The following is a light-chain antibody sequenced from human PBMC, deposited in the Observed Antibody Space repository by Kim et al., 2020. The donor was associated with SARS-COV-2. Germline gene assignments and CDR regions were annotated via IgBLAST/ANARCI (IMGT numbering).Light chain of an antibody. CDR1: ESVGSN. CDR2: GAS. J-gene: IGKJ4*01. CDR3: QQYNNRPPLT. V-gene: IGKV3-15*01. Sequence: SAGDGATLSCRASESVGSNVAWYQQKPGQGPRRLIYGASTRATGIPARCSGSGSGTEFTLTISSLQSEDFAVDYCQQYNNRPPLTFGGGTKVDIK.